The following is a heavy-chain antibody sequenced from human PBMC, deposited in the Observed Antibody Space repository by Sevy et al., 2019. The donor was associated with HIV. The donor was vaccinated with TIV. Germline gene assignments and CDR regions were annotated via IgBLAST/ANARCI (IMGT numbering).Heavy chain of an antibody. CDR1: GFTFSSYD. V-gene: IGHV3-48*03. CDR2: ISSSGSSI. Sequence: GGSLRLSCTASGFTFSSYDMNWVRQAPGKGLEWVSKISSSGSSIYNADSVKGRFTISRDNAKNSLNLQMNSLRAEDTAVYYCTRNGGAFDNGFDPRGQGTLVTVSS. CDR3: TRNGGAFDNGFDP. J-gene: IGHJ5*02. D-gene: IGHD2-8*01.